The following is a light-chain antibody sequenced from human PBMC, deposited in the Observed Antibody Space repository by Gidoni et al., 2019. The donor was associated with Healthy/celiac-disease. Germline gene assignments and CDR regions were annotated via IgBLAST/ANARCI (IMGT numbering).Light chain of an antibody. Sequence: QSVLTQPPSASGTPGQRVTISCSGSSSNLGSNTLNWYQQLPGTAPKLLIYSNNQRPSGVPDRFSGFKSGTSASLAISGLQSEDEADYYCAAWDDSLNVWVFGGGTKLTVL. CDR1: SSNLGSNT. V-gene: IGLV1-44*01. CDR3: AAWDDSLNVWV. CDR2: SNN. J-gene: IGLJ3*02.